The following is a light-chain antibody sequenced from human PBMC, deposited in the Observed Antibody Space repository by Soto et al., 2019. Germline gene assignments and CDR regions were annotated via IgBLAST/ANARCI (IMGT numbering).Light chain of an antibody. CDR2: SNN. Sequence: QSVRTQPPSASGTPGQTVTISCSGSSSNIGTNTVNWYQQLPGTAPKLLIYSNNQRPSGVPDRFSGSKSGTSASLAISGLQSEDEADYYCAAWDGSLNGYFFGTGTKVTVL. V-gene: IGLV1-44*01. CDR1: SSNIGTNT. CDR3: AAWDGSLNGYF. J-gene: IGLJ1*01.